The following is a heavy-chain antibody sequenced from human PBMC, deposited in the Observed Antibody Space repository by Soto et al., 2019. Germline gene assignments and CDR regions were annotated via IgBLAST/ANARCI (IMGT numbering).Heavy chain of an antibody. CDR1: GYTFTSYD. J-gene: IGHJ6*03. V-gene: IGHV1-8*01. D-gene: IGHD6-13*01. Sequence: ASVKVSCKASGYTFTSYDINWVRQATGQGLEWMGWMNPNSGNTGYAQKFQGRVTMTRNTSISTAYMELSSLRSEDTAVYYCATGPVAAAGPQYYYYYMDVWGKGTTVTVPS. CDR3: ATGPVAAAGPQYYYYYMDV. CDR2: MNPNSGNT.